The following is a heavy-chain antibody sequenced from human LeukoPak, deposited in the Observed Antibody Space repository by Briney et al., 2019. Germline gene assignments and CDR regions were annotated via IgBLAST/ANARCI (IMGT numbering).Heavy chain of an antibody. CDR1: GGSISSGDYY. V-gene: IGHV4-61*08. CDR3: ARNVRGSFSNWFDP. D-gene: IGHD6-13*01. Sequence: SQTLSLTCTVSGGSISSGDYYWSWIRQPPGKGLEWIGYIYYSGSTNYNPSLKSRVTISLDTSKSHFSPKLSSVTAADTAVYYCARNVRGSFSNWFDPWGQGTLVTVSS. J-gene: IGHJ5*02. CDR2: IYYSGST.